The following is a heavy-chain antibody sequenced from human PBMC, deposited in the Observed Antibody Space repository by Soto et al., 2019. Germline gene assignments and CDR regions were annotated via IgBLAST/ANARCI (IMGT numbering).Heavy chain of an antibody. Sequence: QVRLVESGGGVVEPGRSLRLSCVASGFTINRFGMEWVRQAQGKGLEWVALISSDGRNEYYSDSVKGRFTISRDMSKNTVYLQMHSLRVEDTAVYYCASVADYWGQGTLVTVSS. CDR3: ASVADY. CDR1: GFTINRFG. V-gene: IGHV3-30*03. D-gene: IGHD2-21*01. J-gene: IGHJ4*02. CDR2: ISSDGRNE.